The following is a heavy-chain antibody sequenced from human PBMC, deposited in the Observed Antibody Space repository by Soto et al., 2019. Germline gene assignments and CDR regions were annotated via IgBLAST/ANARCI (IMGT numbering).Heavy chain of an antibody. CDR1: GGSISSYY. CDR2: IYYSGST. Sequence: ETLSLTCTVSGGSISSYYWSWIRQPPGKGLEWIGYIYYSGSTNYNPSLKSRVTISVDTSKNQFSLKLSSVTAADTAVYYCARSITMVRGINWFDPWGQGTLVTVSS. D-gene: IGHD3-10*01. J-gene: IGHJ5*02. V-gene: IGHV4-59*01. CDR3: ARSITMVRGINWFDP.